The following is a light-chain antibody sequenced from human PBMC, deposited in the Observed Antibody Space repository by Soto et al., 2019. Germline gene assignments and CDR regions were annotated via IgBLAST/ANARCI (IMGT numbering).Light chain of an antibody. CDR3: QQYGSSRWT. Sequence: ENVLTQPPGTLSLSPGERATLSCRASQSVSSNYLAWYQQKPGQAPRLLVYGASSRATGIPDRFSGSGSGTDFTLTISRLEPEDFAVYYCQQYGSSRWTFGQGTKVDIK. J-gene: IGKJ1*01. CDR2: GAS. CDR1: QSVSSNY. V-gene: IGKV3-20*01.